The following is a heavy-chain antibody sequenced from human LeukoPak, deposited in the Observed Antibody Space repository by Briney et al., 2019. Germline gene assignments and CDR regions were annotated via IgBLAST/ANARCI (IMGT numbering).Heavy chain of an antibody. V-gene: IGHV3-64*01. CDR2: ITSNGGTT. CDR1: GFTFSRNS. J-gene: IGHJ4*02. CDR3: ARAYGSRNYFDD. Sequence: HPGGSLRLSCAASGFTFSRNSMHWVRQAPGKGLEYVSAITSNGGTTYYANSVRGRFTISRDNSKNTLYLQMGSLRAEDMAVYYCARAYGSRNYFDDWGQGTLVTVSS. D-gene: IGHD3-10*01.